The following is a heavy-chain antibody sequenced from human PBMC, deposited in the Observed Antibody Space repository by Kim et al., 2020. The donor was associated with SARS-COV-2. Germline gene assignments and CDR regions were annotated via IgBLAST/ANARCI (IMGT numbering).Heavy chain of an antibody. Sequence: GGSLRLSCSXSGFTFSSYAMHWVRQAPGKGLEYVSAISSNGGSTYYADSVKGRFTISRDNSKNTLYLQMSSLRAEDTAVYYCVKALFVVVPAAMRFDPWGQGTLVTVSS. CDR2: ISSNGGST. D-gene: IGHD2-2*01. CDR3: VKALFVVVPAAMRFDP. CDR1: GFTFSSYA. V-gene: IGHV3-64D*09. J-gene: IGHJ5*02.